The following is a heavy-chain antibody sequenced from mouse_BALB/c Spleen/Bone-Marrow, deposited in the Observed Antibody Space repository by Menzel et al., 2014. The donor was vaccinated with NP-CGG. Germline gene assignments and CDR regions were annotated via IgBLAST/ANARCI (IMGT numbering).Heavy chain of an antibody. D-gene: IGHD1-1*02. V-gene: IGHV8-12*01. CDR1: GFSLSTSGMG. Sequence: QVTLKVCGPGLLQPSQSLSLTCSFSGFSLSTSGMGVSWIRQPSGKGLEWLAHIYWDDDKRYNPFLKSRLTIVKDTSSNQIVLKNTSVSTADTAAFYCARRAKAVEWYFDVWGAGTTVTVSS. CDR2: IYWDDDK. CDR3: ARRAKAVEWYFDV. J-gene: IGHJ1*01.